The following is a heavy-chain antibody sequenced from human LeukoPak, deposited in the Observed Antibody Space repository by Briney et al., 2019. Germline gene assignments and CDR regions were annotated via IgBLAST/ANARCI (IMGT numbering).Heavy chain of an antibody. Sequence: QPGGSLRLSCAASGFTFSSYSMVWVGQAPGKGLEYVSGITSNGGTSYYGNSVEGRFTISRDNSKDTLYLQMGSLRTEDMAVYYCARGIRWASDYWGQGTPVTVAS. CDR1: GFTFSSYS. D-gene: IGHD4-23*01. CDR2: ITSNGGTS. CDR3: ARGIRWASDY. J-gene: IGHJ4*02. V-gene: IGHV3-64*01.